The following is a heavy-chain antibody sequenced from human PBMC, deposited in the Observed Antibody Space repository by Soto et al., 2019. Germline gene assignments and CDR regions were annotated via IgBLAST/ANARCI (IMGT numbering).Heavy chain of an antibody. V-gene: IGHV3-30-3*01. CDR3: ARGLIVVVPAASNPLFDY. Sequence: EGSLRLSCAASGFTFSSYAMHWVRQAPGKGLEWVAVISYDGSNKYYADSVKGRFTISRDNSKNTLYLQMNSLRAEDTAVYYCARGLIVVVPAASNPLFDYWGQGTLVTVSS. D-gene: IGHD2-2*01. J-gene: IGHJ4*02. CDR1: GFTFSSYA. CDR2: ISYDGSNK.